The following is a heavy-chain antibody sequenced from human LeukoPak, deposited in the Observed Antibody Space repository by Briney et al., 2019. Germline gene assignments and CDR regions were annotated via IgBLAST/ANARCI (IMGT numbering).Heavy chain of an antibody. CDR2: ISGNGGRT. J-gene: IGHJ4*02. V-gene: IGHV3-23*01. D-gene: IGHD3-9*01. Sequence: GGSLRLSCAASGFNFSNYVMSWVRQAPGKGLEWVSIISGNGGRTYYADSVEGRFTISRDNSKNTLYLQMNSLRAEDTAVYYCARATDWLFDYWGQGTLVTVSS. CDR1: GFNFSNYV. CDR3: ARATDWLFDY.